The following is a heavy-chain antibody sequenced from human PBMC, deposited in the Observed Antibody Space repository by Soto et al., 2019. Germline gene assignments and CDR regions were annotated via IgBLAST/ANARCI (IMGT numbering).Heavy chain of an antibody. CDR3: ARHKTNCSGGSCYSGSYYYYYMDV. CDR1: GGSISSYY. J-gene: IGHJ6*03. D-gene: IGHD2-15*01. V-gene: IGHV4-59*08. CDR2: IYYSGST. Sequence: PSETLSLTCTVSGGSISSYYWSWIRQPPGKGLEWIGYIYYSGSTNYNTSLKSRVTISVDTSKNQFSLKLSSVTAADTAVYYCARHKTNCSGGSCYSGSYYYYYMDVWGKGTTVTVSS.